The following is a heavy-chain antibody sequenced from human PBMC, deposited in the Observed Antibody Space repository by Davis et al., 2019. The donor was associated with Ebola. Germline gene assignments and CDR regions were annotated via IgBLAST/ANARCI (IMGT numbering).Heavy chain of an antibody. Sequence: GESLKISCAASGFTFSSYAMSWVRQAPGKGLEWVSSVSVTSGGTTYYADSVKGRFTISRDNSKNTLYLQMNSLRAEDTAVYYCATTPQYSSGQNKPFDYWGQGTLVTVSS. CDR3: ATTPQYSSGQNKPFDY. D-gene: IGHD6-19*01. V-gene: IGHV3-23*01. CDR1: GFTFSSYA. J-gene: IGHJ4*02. CDR2: VSVTSGGTT.